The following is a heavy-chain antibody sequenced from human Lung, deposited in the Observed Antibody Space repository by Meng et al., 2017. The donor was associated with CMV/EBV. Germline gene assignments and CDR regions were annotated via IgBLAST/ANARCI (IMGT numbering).Heavy chain of an antibody. Sequence: YTFTSYDINWVRQAAGHGLEWMGWMNPNSGNTGFAQKFQGRVTITRNTSISTAYMEVRSLRFEDTAVYYCARMGRYCSGGSCLRYFDYWGRGTLVTVSS. J-gene: IGHJ4*02. V-gene: IGHV1-8*01. CDR3: ARMGRYCSGGSCLRYFDY. CDR2: MNPNSGNT. CDR1: YTFTSYD. D-gene: IGHD2-15*01.